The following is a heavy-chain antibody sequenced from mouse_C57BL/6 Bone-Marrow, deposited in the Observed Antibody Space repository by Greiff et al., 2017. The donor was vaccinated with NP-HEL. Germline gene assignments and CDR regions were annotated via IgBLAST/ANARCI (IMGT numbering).Heavy chain of an antibody. Sequence: QVHVKQPGAELVKPGASVKVSCKASGYTFTSYWMHWVKQRPGQGLEWIGRIHPSDSDTNYNQKFKGKATLTVDKSSSTAYMQLSSLTSEDSAVYYCAIRPEGYYGSRRGDYWGQGTTLTVSS. J-gene: IGHJ2*01. CDR2: IHPSDSDT. D-gene: IGHD1-1*01. V-gene: IGHV1-74*01. CDR1: GYTFTSYW. CDR3: AIRPEGYYGSRRGDY.